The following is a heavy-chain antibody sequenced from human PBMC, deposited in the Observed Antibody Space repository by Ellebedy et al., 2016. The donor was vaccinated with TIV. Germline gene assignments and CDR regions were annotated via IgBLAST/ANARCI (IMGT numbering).Heavy chain of an antibody. J-gene: IGHJ4*02. CDR1: GFTFSTSW. Sequence: PGGSLRPSCAVSGFTFSTSWMSWVRQAPGQGLEWVANMNGDGNEGYYVYSVEGRFTISRDNTRNSLYLQMNSLRADDTAVYHCTKDGSGTMNFWGQGTLVTVSS. D-gene: IGHD1-1*01. CDR3: TKDGSGTMNF. V-gene: IGHV3-7*01. CDR2: MNGDGNEG.